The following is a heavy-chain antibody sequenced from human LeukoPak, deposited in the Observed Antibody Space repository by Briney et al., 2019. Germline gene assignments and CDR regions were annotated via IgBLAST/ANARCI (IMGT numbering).Heavy chain of an antibody. J-gene: IGHJ4*02. D-gene: IGHD5-24*01. Sequence: SETLSLTCSVSGDSLCSYYWSWIRQPPGKGLEWIGYIHYSGSTNYNPSLKSRVTISVDTSRNQFSLKLSSVTAADTAVYYCVRHSRSDGYIMFDCWGQGTLVTVSS. CDR2: IHYSGST. V-gene: IGHV4-59*08. CDR1: GDSLCSYY. CDR3: VRHSRSDGYIMFDC.